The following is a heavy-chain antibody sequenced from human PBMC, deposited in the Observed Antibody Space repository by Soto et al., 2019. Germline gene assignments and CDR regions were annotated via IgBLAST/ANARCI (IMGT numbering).Heavy chain of an antibody. CDR3: ARDREPDGIWTFDS. D-gene: IGHD2-15*01. CDR2: SYSSGGT. CDR1: GVIRDEYS. J-gene: IGHJ4*02. V-gene: IGHV3-53*01. Sequence: GGSLRLSCAAAGVIRDEYSVGWVRQAPGKGLEWVAESYSSGGTEYSDSVKGRFAIFRDNSKSMLFLQMNSLRVEDTALYYCARDREPDGIWTFDSWGQGTLVTVSS.